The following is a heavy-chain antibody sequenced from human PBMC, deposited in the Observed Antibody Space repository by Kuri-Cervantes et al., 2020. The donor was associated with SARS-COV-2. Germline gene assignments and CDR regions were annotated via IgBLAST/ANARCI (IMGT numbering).Heavy chain of an antibody. D-gene: IGHD3-22*01. CDR1: GDIFTDAW. Sequence: AXSGDIFTDAWMRWLRQAPGKGLEWLVGNKSKVDGAKTDFAAHTEVRFHISKDNSKITVYLQIKSVTAEAAYFYFCTSAQYYDNSRYSPNDWGQGAMVTVSS. CDR3: TSAQYYDNSRYSPND. J-gene: IGHJ4*01. V-gene: IGHV3-15*01. CDR2: NKSKVDGAKT.